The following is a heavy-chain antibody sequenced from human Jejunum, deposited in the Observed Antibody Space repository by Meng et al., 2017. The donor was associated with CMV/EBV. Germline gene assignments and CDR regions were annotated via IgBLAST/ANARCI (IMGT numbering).Heavy chain of an antibody. CDR1: EFTFRTYT. Sequence: APSEFTFRTYTMNWVPQPPGKRLACVSSITSPSTYLYYADSAKGRFPISRDNAKNSLYLQMNSLRADDTAVYYCARDYRRGDGSGWGQGTLVTVSS. V-gene: IGHV3-21*01. J-gene: IGHJ4*02. CDR3: ARDYRRGDGSG. D-gene: IGHD2-21*02. CDR2: ITSPSTYL.